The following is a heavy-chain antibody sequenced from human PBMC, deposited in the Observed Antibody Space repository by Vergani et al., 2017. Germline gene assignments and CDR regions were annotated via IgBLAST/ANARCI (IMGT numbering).Heavy chain of an antibody. CDR1: GGTFSSYA. V-gene: IGHV1-69*12. Sequence: QVQLVQSGAEVKKPGSSVKVSCKASGGTFSSYAISWVRQAPGQGLEWMGGVIPIFGTANYEQKFQGRVTITADESTSTAYMELSSLRSEDTAVYYCASPMNXDILTDTYYYGMDVWGQGTTVTVSS. D-gene: IGHD3-9*01. CDR2: VIPIFGTA. J-gene: IGHJ6*02. CDR3: ASPMNXDILTDTYYYGMDV.